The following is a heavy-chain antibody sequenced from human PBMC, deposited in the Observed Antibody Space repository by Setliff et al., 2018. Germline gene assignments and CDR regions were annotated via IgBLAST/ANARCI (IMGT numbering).Heavy chain of an antibody. J-gene: IGHJ6*02. V-gene: IGHV4-30-4*08. CDR3: ARDQWVRSPPLYFSYSMDV. D-gene: IGHD5-12*01. CDR1: GGSIDSGDYY. CDR2: IYFSGST. Sequence: SETLSLTCTVSGGSIDSGDYYWNWIRQPPGKGLEWIGYIYFSGSTYYNPSLKSRVTLSLDTSKNQFSLKLTSVTAADTAVYYCARDQWVRSPPLYFSYSMDVWGQGTTVTVSS.